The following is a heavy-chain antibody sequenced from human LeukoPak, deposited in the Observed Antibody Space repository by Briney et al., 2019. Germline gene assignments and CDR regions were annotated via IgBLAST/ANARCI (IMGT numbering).Heavy chain of an antibody. CDR3: ATYDRSGLLEF. CDR2: INPNSGGT. Sequence: ASVKVSCKASGYTFTGYYMHWVRRAPGQGLEWVGWINPNSGGTNYAQNFQGWVTMTRDTSISTAYMELSRLRSDDTAVYYCATYDRSGLLEFRGQGTLVTVSS. D-gene: IGHD3-22*01. CDR1: GYTFTGYY. V-gene: IGHV1-2*04. J-gene: IGHJ4*02.